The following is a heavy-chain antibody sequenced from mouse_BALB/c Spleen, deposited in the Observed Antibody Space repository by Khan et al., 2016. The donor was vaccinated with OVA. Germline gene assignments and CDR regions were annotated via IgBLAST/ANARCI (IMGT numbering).Heavy chain of an antibody. Sequence: QVQLQQPGAELVRPGASVKLSCKASGYTFTSYWINWVRQRPGQGPEWIGNIYPSDSYTNYNQKFKDKATLTVDKSSSTAYMQLSSPTSEDSAVFYCTRGDPGNLDYWGQGTTLTVSS. J-gene: IGHJ2*01. CDR2: IYPSDSYT. V-gene: IGHV1-69*02. CDR1: GYTFTSYW. CDR3: TRGDPGNLDY. D-gene: IGHD2-13*01.